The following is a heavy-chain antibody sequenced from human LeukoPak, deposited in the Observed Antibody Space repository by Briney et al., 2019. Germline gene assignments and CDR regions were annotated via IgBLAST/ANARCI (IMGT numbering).Heavy chain of an antibody. CDR3: AKYDSSGTAFDI. CDR2: ISWNSSSI. D-gene: IGHD3-22*01. Sequence: GRSLRLSCAASGFTFDDYAMHWVRQAPGKGLEWVSGISWNSSSIGYADSVEGRFTISRDNAKNSLYLQMNSLRAEDMALYYCAKYDSSGTAFDIWGQGTMVTVSS. J-gene: IGHJ3*02. CDR1: GFTFDDYA. V-gene: IGHV3-9*03.